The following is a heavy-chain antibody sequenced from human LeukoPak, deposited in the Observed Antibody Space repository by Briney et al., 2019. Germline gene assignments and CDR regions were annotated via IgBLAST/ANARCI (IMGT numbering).Heavy chain of an antibody. CDR1: GYSFTDYW. CDR3: AIKRFYDNNDAPLY. Sequence: GESLKISCRGSGYSFTDYWIGWVRQMPGKGLEWMGITWPGHSETRYSPSFQGQVTISADESISTAYLQWTSLKASDTAVYYCAIKRFYDNNDAPLYWGQGTLVTISS. V-gene: IGHV5-51*01. CDR2: TWPGHSET. J-gene: IGHJ4*02. D-gene: IGHD3-16*01.